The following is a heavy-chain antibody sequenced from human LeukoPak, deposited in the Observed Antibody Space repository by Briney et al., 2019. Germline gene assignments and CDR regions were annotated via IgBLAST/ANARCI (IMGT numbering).Heavy chain of an antibody. CDR3: ARQGSAYYFDF. V-gene: IGHV4-39*01. D-gene: IGHD2-15*01. Sequence: SETLSLTCTVSGGSISSSSYCWGWIRQPPGKGLEWIGSIFYSGSTYYNPSLKSRVTISVDTSKNQFSLKLRSVTAADTAVYYCARQGSAYYFDFWGQGLLVTVSS. CDR1: GGSISSSSYC. J-gene: IGHJ4*02. CDR2: IFYSGST.